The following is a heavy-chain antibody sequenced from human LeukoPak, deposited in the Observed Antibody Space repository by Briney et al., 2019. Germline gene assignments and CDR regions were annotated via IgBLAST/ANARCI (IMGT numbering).Heavy chain of an antibody. CDR1: GFTFSSYG. V-gene: IGHV3-33*01. CDR2: IWYDGSNK. J-gene: IGHJ4*02. CDR3: AREFGS. Sequence: PGGSLRLSCAASGFTFSSYGMHWVRQAPGKGLEWVAVIWYDGSNKYYADSVKGRFTISRDDAKNSLYLQMNSLRAEDTAVYYCAREFGSWGQGTLVTVSS.